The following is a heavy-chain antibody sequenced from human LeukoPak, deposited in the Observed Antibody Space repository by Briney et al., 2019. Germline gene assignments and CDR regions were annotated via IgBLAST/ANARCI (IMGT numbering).Heavy chain of an antibody. D-gene: IGHD6-13*01. J-gene: IGHJ2*01. CDR2: IYYSGST. Sequence: PSETLSLTCTVSGGSISSGDYYWSWIRQPPGKGLEWIGYIYYSGSTNYNPSLKSRVTISIDTSKNQFSLKLSSVTAADTAVYYCARVENIAADGGWYFDLWGRGTLVTVSS. CDR3: ARVENIAADGGWYFDL. V-gene: IGHV4-61*08. CDR1: GGSISSGDYY.